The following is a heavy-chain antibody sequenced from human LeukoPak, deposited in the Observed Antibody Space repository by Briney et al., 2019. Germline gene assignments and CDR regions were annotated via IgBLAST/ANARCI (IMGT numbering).Heavy chain of an antibody. D-gene: IGHD2-15*01. CDR1: GFTISSSA. CDR3: TKQLGYCSDGSCYFPY. J-gene: IGHJ4*02. CDR2: ISNNGGYT. Sequence: AGGSLRLSCAASGFTISSSAMSWVRQAPGKGLEWVSAISNNGGYTYYADSVQGRFTISRDNSKSTLCLQMNSLRAEDTAVYYCTKQLGYCSDGSCYFPYWGQGTLVTVSS. V-gene: IGHV3-23*01.